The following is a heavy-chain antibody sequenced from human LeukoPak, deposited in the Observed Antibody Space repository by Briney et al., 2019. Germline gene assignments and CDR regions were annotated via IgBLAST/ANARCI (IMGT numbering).Heavy chain of an antibody. V-gene: IGHV1-2*02. Sequence: ASVKVSCKASGYTFTGYYMHWVRQAPGQGLEWMGWINPNSGGTNYARKFQGRVTMTRDTSISTAYMELSRLRSDDTAVYYCARAPPVDYGDYEFDYWGQGTLVTVSS. J-gene: IGHJ4*02. CDR2: INPNSGGT. CDR1: GYTFTGYY. D-gene: IGHD4-17*01. CDR3: ARAPPVDYGDYEFDY.